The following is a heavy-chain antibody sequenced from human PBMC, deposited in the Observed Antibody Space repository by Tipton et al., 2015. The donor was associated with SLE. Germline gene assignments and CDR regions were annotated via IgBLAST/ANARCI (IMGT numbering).Heavy chain of an antibody. CDR1: GDSLSSNNYY. CDR3: ARGGDTYFYDGSGYRSDFDV. CDR2: IHYAGGT. Sequence: TLSLTCSVSGDSLSSNNYYWGWIRQSPAQGLEWIGTIHYAGGTYYNPSLRSRLTISVDTSENHFSLNLNSVTAADTAMYYCARGGDTYFYDGSGYRSDFDVWGPGTMVTVSS. V-gene: IGHV4-39*07. D-gene: IGHD3-22*01. J-gene: IGHJ3*01.